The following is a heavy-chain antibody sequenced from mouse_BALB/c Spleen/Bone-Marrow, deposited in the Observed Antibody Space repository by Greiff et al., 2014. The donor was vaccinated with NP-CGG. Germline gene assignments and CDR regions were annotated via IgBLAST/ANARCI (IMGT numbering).Heavy chain of an antibody. CDR3: AREGYGYQYFDY. J-gene: IGHJ2*01. Sequence: QVQLQQSGAELVMPGASVKMSCKASGYTFTDYWMHWVKQRPGQGLEWIGAIDTSDSYTSYNQKFKGKATLTVDESSSTAYMQLSSLTSEDPAVYYCAREGYGYQYFDYWGQGTTLTVSS. V-gene: IGHV1-69*01. D-gene: IGHD2-2*01. CDR1: GYTFTDYW. CDR2: IDTSDSYT.